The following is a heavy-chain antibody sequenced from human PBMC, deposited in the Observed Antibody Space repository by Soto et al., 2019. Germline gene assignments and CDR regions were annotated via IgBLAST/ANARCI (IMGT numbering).Heavy chain of an antibody. J-gene: IGHJ6*02. CDR1: GYSISSSNW. CDR3: ARVGWWRDYSHYEYYGMDV. Sequence: SETLSLTCAVSGYSISSSNWWGWIRQPPGKGLEWIGYIYYSGTTYYNPSLKSRVTISVDTSKNQFSLKLSSVTAADTAVYYCARVGWWRDYSHYEYYGMDVWGQGTTVT. D-gene: IGHD4-4*01. CDR2: IYYSGTT. V-gene: IGHV4-28*03.